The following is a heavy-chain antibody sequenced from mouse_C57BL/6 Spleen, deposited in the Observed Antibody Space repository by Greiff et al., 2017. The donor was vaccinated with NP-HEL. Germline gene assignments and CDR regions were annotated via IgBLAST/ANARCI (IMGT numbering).Heavy chain of an antibody. CDR3: ARGTLVYDGFAY. Sequence: DVKLVESGGGLVKPGGSLKLSCAASGFTFSSYAMSWVRQTPEKRLEWVATISDGGSYTYYPDNVKGRFTISRDNAKNNLYLQMSHLKSEETAMYYCARGTLVYDGFAYWGQGTLVTVSA. CDR2: ISDGGSYT. D-gene: IGHD2-12*01. CDR1: GFTFSSYA. V-gene: IGHV5-4*03. J-gene: IGHJ3*01.